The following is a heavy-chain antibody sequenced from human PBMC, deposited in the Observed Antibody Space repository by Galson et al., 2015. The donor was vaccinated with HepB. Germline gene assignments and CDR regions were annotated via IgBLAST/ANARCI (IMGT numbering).Heavy chain of an antibody. CDR3: AVIAVAGPWDYYYYGMDV. CDR2: INPSGGST. V-gene: IGHV1-46*01. Sequence: SGYTFTSYYMHWVRQAPGQGLEWMGIINPSGGSTSYAQKFQGRVTMTRDTSTTTVYMELSSLRSEDTAVYYCAVIAVAGPWDYYYYGMDVWGQGTTVTVSS. J-gene: IGHJ6*02. D-gene: IGHD6-19*01. CDR1: GYTFTSYY.